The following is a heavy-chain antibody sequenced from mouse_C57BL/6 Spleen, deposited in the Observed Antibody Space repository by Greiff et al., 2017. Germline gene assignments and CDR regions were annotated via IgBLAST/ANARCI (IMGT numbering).Heavy chain of an antibody. CDR2: IDPNSGGT. Sequence: QVQLQQPGAELVKPGASVKLSCKASGYTFTSYWMHWVKQRPGRGLEWIGRIDPNSGGTKYNEKFKSKATLTVDKPSSTAYMQLSSLTSEDSAVYYCARSPKSIYYDYDDYAMDYWGQGTSVTVSS. J-gene: IGHJ4*01. V-gene: IGHV1-72*01. CDR1: GYTFTSYW. CDR3: ARSPKSIYYDYDDYAMDY. D-gene: IGHD2-4*01.